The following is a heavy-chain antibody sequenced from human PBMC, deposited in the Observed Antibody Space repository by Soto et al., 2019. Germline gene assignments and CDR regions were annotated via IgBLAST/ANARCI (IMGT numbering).Heavy chain of an antibody. V-gene: IGHV3-15*01. CDR1: GFTLSNTW. CDR3: TIGVDY. Sequence: GGSLRLSCAASGFTLSNTWMTWVRQAPGKGLEWVGRIMSKSDGGTTDYAAPVKGRFTVSRDDSKNTLYLQMNSLKTEDTAVYYCTIGVDYWGQGTLVTVSS. J-gene: IGHJ4*02. CDR2: IMSKSDGGTT.